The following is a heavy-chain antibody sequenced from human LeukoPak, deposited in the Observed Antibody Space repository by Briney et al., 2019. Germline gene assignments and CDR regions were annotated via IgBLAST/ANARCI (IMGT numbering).Heavy chain of an antibody. CDR1: GYTFTSYG. Sequence: ASVKVSCKASGYTFTSYGISWVRQAPGQGLEWMGWISAYNGNTNYAQKLQGRVTMTRDTSINTAYMELTSLTSDDTAVYYCARGGSSGWPGKGPDYWGQGTLVTVSS. J-gene: IGHJ4*02. CDR2: ISAYNGNT. V-gene: IGHV1-18*01. CDR3: ARGGSSGWPGKGPDY. D-gene: IGHD3-22*01.